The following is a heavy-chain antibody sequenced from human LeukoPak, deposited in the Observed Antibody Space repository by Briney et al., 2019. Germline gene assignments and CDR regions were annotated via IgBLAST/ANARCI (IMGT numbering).Heavy chain of an antibody. Sequence: PSQTLSLTCTVSGGSIRSGDYYWSWIRQPPGKGLEWIGNIYNSGSTDYNPSLKSRVTISVDTSKNQFSLKLSSVTAADTAVYYCARDSVDPGCEYDFCQGSNYYMDVWGKGTTVTVSS. CDR1: GGSIRSGDYY. D-gene: IGHD3-3*01. J-gene: IGHJ6*03. CDR2: IYNSGST. CDR3: ARDSVDPGCEYDFCQGSNYYMDV. V-gene: IGHV4-30-4*01.